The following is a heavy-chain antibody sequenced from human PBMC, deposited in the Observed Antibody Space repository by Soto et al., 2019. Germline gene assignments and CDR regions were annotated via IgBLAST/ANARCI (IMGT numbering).Heavy chain of an antibody. CDR1: VCTFSNYG. CDR3: AKEREVAGDLDY. D-gene: IGHD6-19*01. Sequence: PRGTLRLCCLGPVCTFSNYGIHWVRQAPVKGLEWVAVVSSDGYTKYYADSVKGRFTISRDNSKNTLYLQMDSLRPEDTAVYYCAKEREVAGDLDYWGLGTLVTVS. J-gene: IGHJ4*01. V-gene: IGHV3-30*18. CDR2: VSSDGYTK.